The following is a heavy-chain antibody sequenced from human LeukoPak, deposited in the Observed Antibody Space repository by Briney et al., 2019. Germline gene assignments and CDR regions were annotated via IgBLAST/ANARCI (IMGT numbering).Heavy chain of an antibody. Sequence: ASVKVSCKASGYTFTSYIISWVRQAPGQGLEWIGWINAYNGNTDYALRVQGRVTMTTDTSTSTAYMELRSLRSDDTAVYYCARDRHLAAAVYYYYMDVWGKGTPVTVSS. CDR3: ARDRHLAAAVYYYYMDV. D-gene: IGHD6-13*01. CDR1: GYTFTSYI. CDR2: INAYNGNT. V-gene: IGHV1-18*01. J-gene: IGHJ6*03.